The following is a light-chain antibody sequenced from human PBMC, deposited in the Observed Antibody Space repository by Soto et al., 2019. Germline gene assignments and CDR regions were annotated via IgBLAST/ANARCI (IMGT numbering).Light chain of an antibody. V-gene: IGKV3-15*01. CDR2: GTS. CDR3: QQYNNWPRT. CDR1: QSVNSN. Sequence: EIVMTQSPATLSLSPGERATLSCRASQSVNSNLAWYQQKAGQAPRLLIFGTSTRATGFPARFSGSGSGTDFTLTISSLQFEDFAVYYCQQYNNWPRTFGQGTRWIS. J-gene: IGKJ1*01.